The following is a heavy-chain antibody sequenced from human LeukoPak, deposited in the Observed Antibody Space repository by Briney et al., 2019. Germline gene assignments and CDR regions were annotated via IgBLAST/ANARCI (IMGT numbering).Heavy chain of an antibody. Sequence: SETLSLTCSVSGGSISSYYWSWIRQPPGKGLEWIGEINHSGSTNYNPSLKSRVTISVDTSKNQFSLKLSSVTAADTAVYYCARQGSWYQGFQHWGQGTLVTVSS. CDR2: INHSGST. V-gene: IGHV4-34*01. J-gene: IGHJ1*01. CDR3: ARQGSWYQGFQH. D-gene: IGHD6-13*01. CDR1: GGSISSYY.